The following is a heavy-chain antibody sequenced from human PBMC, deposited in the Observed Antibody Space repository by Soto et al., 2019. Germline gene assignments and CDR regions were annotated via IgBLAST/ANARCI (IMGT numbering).Heavy chain of an antibody. D-gene: IGHD6-19*01. J-gene: IGHJ4*02. Sequence: GGSLRLSCVGSGFTFSSYEMNWVRQAPGKGLEWVSFIITTGASTQYADSVRGRFTISRNDVENSVFLQLDSLRVEDTAVYYCARGYSSTIFDYWGQGVLVT. CDR3: ARGYSSTIFDY. CDR2: IITTGAST. CDR1: GFTFSSYE. V-gene: IGHV3-48*03.